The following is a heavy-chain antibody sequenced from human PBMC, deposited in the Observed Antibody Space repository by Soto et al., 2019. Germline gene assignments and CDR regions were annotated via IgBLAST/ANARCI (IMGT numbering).Heavy chain of an antibody. D-gene: IGHD3-22*01. V-gene: IGHV3-21*01. CDR1: GFTFSSYS. J-gene: IGHJ6*02. Sequence: EVQLVESGGGLVKPGGSLRLSCAASGFTFSSYSMNWVRQAPGKGLEWVSSISCSTSYIYYADSVKGRFTISRDNAKNSVYLKMNSLRAEDTAAYYCSRVLDYCDPSYYYGMDVWGQGTTVTVSS. CDR3: SRVLDYCDPSYYYGMDV. CDR2: ISCSTSYI.